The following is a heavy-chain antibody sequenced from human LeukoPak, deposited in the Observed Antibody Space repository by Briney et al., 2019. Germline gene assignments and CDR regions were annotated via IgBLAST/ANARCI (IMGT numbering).Heavy chain of an antibody. CDR2: ISYSGST. D-gene: IGHD3-22*01. CDR3: ARLYYDSSGYFDY. V-gene: IGHV4-39*07. J-gene: IGHJ4*02. Sequence: PSETLSLTCTVSGGSISSTNYYWGWIRQPPGKGLEWIGSISYSGSTYDNPSLKSRITISVDTSKNQFSLKLSSVTAADTAVYYCARLYYDSSGYFDYWGQGTLVTVSS. CDR1: GGSISSTNYY.